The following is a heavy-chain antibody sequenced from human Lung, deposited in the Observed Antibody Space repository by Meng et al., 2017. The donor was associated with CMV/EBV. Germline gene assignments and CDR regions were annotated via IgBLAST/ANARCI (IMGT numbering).Heavy chain of an antibody. V-gene: IGHV4-61*01. CDR3: AMGRQMVPGY. J-gene: IGHJ4*01. Sequence: SETXSLXXTVSGGSVSSGSYYWSWIRQPPGKGLEWIGYIYYSGSTNYNPSLKSRVTISVDTSKNQFSLKLSSVTAADTAVYYCAMGRQMVPGYWGHGTLVTVSS. D-gene: IGHD6-13*01. CDR1: GGSVSSGSYY. CDR2: IYYSGST.